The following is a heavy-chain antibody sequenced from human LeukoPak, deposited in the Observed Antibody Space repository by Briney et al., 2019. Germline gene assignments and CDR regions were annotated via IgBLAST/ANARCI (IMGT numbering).Heavy chain of an antibody. J-gene: IGHJ5*02. CDR2: IRSKTDGGTT. CDR1: GLTFSNAW. D-gene: IGHD3-10*01. Sequence: PGGSLRLSCAASGLTFSNAWMRWVRQAPGKGLEWVGLIRSKTDGGTTDYAAPVKGRFTISRDNSKNTLYLQMNSLRAEDTAVYYCAKVYGSGNNWFDPWGQGTLVTVSS. V-gene: IGHV3-15*01. CDR3: AKVYGSGNNWFDP.